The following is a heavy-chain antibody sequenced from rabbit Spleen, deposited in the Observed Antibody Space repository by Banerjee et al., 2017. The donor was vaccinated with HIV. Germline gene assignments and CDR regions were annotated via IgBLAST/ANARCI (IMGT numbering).Heavy chain of an antibody. Sequence: QLEESGGGLVTPGGTLTLTCTASGFTISSYYMTWVRQAPGKGLEWIGYIVPIFGVTYYADWVNGRFTISSHNAQNTLYLQLNSLTVADTATYFCVREAGYGGYGDANLWGPGTLVT. V-gene: IGHV1S7*01. CDR3: VREAGYGGYGDANL. CDR2: IVPIFGVT. CDR1: GFTISSYY. D-gene: IGHD6-1*01. J-gene: IGHJ4*01.